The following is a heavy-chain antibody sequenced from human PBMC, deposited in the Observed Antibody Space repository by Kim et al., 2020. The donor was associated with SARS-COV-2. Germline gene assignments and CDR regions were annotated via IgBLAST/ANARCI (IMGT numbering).Heavy chain of an antibody. V-gene: IGHV4-59*01. CDR1: GASMISYY. J-gene: IGHJ4*02. CDR2: IHYSGRS. CDR3: VRGVANWGIDY. Sequence: SETLSLTCTVSGASMISYYWNWIRQSPGKGLEWIGYIHYSGRSNYSPSLDTRVTMSMDTSKNQFSLKLTPMTAADTALYYCVRGVANWGIDYCGQGLLVTASA. D-gene: IGHD7-27*01.